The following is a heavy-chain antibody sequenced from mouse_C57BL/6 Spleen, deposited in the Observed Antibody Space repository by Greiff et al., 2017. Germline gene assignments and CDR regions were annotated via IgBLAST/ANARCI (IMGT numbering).Heavy chain of an antibody. Sequence: EVQVVESEGGLVQPGSSLKLSCTASGFTFSDYYMAWVRQVPEKGLEWVANLNYDGSSTYYLDSLKGRFIISRDTAKNTLYLQMSSLKSEDSATYYSARCGVLTRGYVDYWGQGTTLTVSS. CDR3: ARCGVLTRGYVDY. CDR2: LNYDGSST. V-gene: IGHV5-16*01. J-gene: IGHJ2*01. D-gene: IGHD5-1*01. CDR1: GFTFSDYY.